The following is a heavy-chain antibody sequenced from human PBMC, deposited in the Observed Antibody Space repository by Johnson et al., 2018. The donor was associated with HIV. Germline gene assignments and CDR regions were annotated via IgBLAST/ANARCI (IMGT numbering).Heavy chain of an antibody. D-gene: IGHD3-10*01. J-gene: IGHJ3*02. V-gene: IGHV3-30*04. CDR1: GFTFSNYA. CDR2: ISLDGSNK. Sequence: QEQLVESVGGVVQPGGSLRLSCAASGFTFSNYAMHWVRQAPGKGLEWVSVISLDGSNKYYADSVKGRFTISRDTSKNTLYLQMNSLRAQDTAVYYCARGHMDQGHISSAFHMWGQGTMVTVSS. CDR3: ARGHMDQGHISSAFHM.